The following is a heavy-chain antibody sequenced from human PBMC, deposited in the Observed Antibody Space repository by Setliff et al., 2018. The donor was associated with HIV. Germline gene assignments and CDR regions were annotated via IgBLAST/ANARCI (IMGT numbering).Heavy chain of an antibody. CDR1: GFTFTSAW. J-gene: IGHJ4*02. D-gene: IGHD3-3*01. CDR3: TRVDYDFWSGPMTRYYFDY. Sequence: GGSLRLSCAASGFTFTSAWMNWVRQVPGKGLEWVGRIKSVFDGGAADYAAPVKGRFTISRDDSKTTLYLQMNSLKTEDTAVYYCTRVDYDFWSGPMTRYYFDYWGQGTLVTVSS. V-gene: IGHV3-15*01. CDR2: IKSVFDGGAA.